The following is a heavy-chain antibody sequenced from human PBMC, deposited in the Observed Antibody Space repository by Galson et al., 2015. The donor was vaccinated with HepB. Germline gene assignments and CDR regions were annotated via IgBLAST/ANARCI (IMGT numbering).Heavy chain of an antibody. J-gene: IGHJ4*02. D-gene: IGHD6-19*01. CDR3: ARVHPEYTSGWYRQALYYFDS. CDR1: GFTFSYYA. V-gene: IGHV3-23*01. Sequence: SLRLSCAASGFTFSYYAMAWVRQAPGKGLERISAITPSGDNTYSADSMKGRFFISRDNSQNTLFLQKTGLTADDTAIYYCARVHPEYTSGWYRQALYYFDSWGQGTLVAVSS. CDR2: ITPSGDNT.